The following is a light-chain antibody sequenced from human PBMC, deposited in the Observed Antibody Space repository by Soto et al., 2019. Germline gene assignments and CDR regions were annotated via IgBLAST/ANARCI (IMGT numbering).Light chain of an antibody. CDR1: QSVSSY. V-gene: IGKV3-11*01. Sequence: EIVLTQSPATLSLSPVEIASLSFMASQSVSSYLAWYQQKPGQAPRLLIYDASNRATGIPARFSGSGSGTDFTLTIGSLESEDFAVYYCQQRSNWPITFGQGTRLEI. CDR3: QQRSNWPIT. J-gene: IGKJ5*01. CDR2: DAS.